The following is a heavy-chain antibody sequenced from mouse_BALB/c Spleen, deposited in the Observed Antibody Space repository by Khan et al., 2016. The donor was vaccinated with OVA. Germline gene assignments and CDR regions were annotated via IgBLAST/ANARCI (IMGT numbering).Heavy chain of an antibody. CDR3: GRGGYGGFAY. CDR2: MFPGDGST. Sequence: QVQLQQSGAELVKPGASVKLSCKASGYTFTSYDINWVRQRPEQGLEWIGWMFPGDGSTKYNENFKGKATLTTDKSSSTAYMQLSRLTSEDSGADFCGRGGYGGFAYWGQGTLVTVSA. CDR1: GYTFTSYD. V-gene: IGHV1S56*01. D-gene: IGHD2-14*01. J-gene: IGHJ3*01.